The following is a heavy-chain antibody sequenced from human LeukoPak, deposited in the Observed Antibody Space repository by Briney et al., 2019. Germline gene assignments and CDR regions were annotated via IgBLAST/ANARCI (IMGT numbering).Heavy chain of an antibody. J-gene: IGHJ3*02. V-gene: IGHV4-59*12. CDR2: IYHSGST. CDR3: ARDSDPSDPDAFDI. Sequence: PSETLSLTCTVSGGSISTYYWSWIRQPAGKGLEWIGEIYHSGSTNYNPSLKSRVTISVVKSKNQFSLKLSSVTAADTAVYYCARDSDPSDPDAFDIWGQGTMVTVSS. CDR1: GGSISTYY.